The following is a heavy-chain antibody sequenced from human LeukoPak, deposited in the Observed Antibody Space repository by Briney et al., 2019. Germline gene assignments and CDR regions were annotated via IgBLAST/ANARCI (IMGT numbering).Heavy chain of an antibody. Sequence: ASVKVSCKASGYTFTSYAMNWVRQAPGQGREWMGWINTNTGNPTYAQGFTGRSVFSLDTSVSTAYLQISSLKAEDTAVYYCARVAIFGLYNWFDPWGQGTLVTVSS. CDR2: INTNTGNP. D-gene: IGHD3/OR15-3a*01. V-gene: IGHV7-4-1*02. CDR1: GYTFTSYA. CDR3: ARVAIFGLYNWFDP. J-gene: IGHJ5*02.